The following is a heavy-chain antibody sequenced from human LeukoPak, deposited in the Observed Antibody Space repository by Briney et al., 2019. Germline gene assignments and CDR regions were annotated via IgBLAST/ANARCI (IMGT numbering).Heavy chain of an antibody. J-gene: IGHJ4*02. Sequence: PGGSLRLSCAASGFTFSSYAMSWVRQAPGKGLEWVSAISGSGGSTYYADSVKGRFTISRDNSKNTLYLQMNSLRAEDTAVYYCAKDGHMVRGLGAWYFDYWGQGTLVTVSS. CDR2: ISGSGGST. D-gene: IGHD3-10*01. CDR3: AKDGHMVRGLGAWYFDY. V-gene: IGHV3-23*01. CDR1: GFTFSSYA.